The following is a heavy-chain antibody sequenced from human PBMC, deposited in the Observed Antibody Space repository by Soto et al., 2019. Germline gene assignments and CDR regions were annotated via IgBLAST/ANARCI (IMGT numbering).Heavy chain of an antibody. Sequence: QVQLVESGGGVVQPGRSLRLSCAASGFTFSDYAMHWVRHVPGQGLEWVAVISFDGNIKYDADSVKGRFTISRDNSKNTLFLQMDSLKGEDTAVYSCARAPRRYCTSLSCLGLYGLDVWGQGTAATVSS. CDR3: ARAPRRYCTSLSCLGLYGLDV. J-gene: IGHJ6*02. CDR1: GFTFSDYA. CDR2: ISFDGNIK. D-gene: IGHD2-8*01. V-gene: IGHV3-30-3*01.